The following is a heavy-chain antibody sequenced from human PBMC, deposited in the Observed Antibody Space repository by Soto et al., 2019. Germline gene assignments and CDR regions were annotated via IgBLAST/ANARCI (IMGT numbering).Heavy chain of an antibody. CDR1: GFTFSDYY. CDR3: AKEMGICYDILTGYYGY. J-gene: IGHJ4*02. Sequence: PGGSLRLSCAASGFTFSDYYMSWIRQAPGKGLEWVSYISGGSSSRYYADSVKGRFTISRDNAKNTLYLQMNSLRAEDTAVYYCAKEMGICYDILTGYYGYWGQGTLVTVSS. V-gene: IGHV3-11*01. D-gene: IGHD3-9*01. CDR2: ISGGSSSR.